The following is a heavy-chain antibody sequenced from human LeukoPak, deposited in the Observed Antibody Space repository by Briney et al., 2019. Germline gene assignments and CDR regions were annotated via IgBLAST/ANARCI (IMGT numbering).Heavy chain of an antibody. V-gene: IGHV1-69*13. CDR3: ARSNWNDALDAFDI. CDR1: GGTFSSYA. D-gene: IGHD1-1*01. CDR2: IIPIFGTA. J-gene: IGHJ3*02. Sequence: SVKVSCKASGGTFSSYAISWVRQAPGQGLEWMGGIIPIFGTANCAQKFQGRVTITADESTSTAYMELSSLRSEDTAVYYCARSNWNDALDAFDIWGQGTMVTVSS.